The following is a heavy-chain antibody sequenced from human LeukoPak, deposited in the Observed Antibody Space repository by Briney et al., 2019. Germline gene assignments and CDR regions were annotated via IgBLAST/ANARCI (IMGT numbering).Heavy chain of an antibody. J-gene: IGHJ5*02. Sequence: GGSLRLSCAASGFTFNSYSMNWVRQAPGKGLEWVSYISSSSSTIYYADSVKGRFTISRDNAKNSLYLQMNSLRAEDTAVYSCARDVDTSNHMSVFDPWGQGTLVTVSS. D-gene: IGHD4-11*01. CDR3: ARDVDTSNHMSVFDP. CDR2: ISSSSSTI. CDR1: GFTFNSYS. V-gene: IGHV3-48*01.